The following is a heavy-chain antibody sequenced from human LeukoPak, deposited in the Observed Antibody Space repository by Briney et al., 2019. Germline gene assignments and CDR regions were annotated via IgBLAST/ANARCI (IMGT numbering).Heavy chain of an antibody. CDR3: ARDLGFGLNAFDI. Sequence: GGSLRLSCAASGFTFSSYEMNWVRQAPGKGLEWVSYISSSSSTIYYADSVKGRFTISRDNAKNSLYLQMNSLRAEDTAVYYCARDLGFGLNAFDIWGQGTMVTVSS. D-gene: IGHD3-16*01. J-gene: IGHJ3*02. CDR1: GFTFSSYE. V-gene: IGHV3-48*01. CDR2: ISSSSSTI.